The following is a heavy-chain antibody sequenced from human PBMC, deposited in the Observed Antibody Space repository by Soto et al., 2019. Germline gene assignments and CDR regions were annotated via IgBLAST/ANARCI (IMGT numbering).Heavy chain of an antibody. D-gene: IGHD1-26*01. J-gene: IGHJ1*01. Sequence: SETLSLTCTVAGVSVSRDYQWIWIRQPPGKGLEWIGHISYSGSPYYHPSLRSRLSISVDTSKNQFSLKVKSVTAADTAVYYCARAWDFWGQGTLVTVSS. CDR1: GVSVSRDYQ. V-gene: IGHV4-30-4*01. CDR3: ARAWDF. CDR2: ISYSGSP.